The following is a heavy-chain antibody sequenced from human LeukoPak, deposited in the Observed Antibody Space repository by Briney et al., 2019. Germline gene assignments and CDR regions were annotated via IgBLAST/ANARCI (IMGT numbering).Heavy chain of an antibody. J-gene: IGHJ4*02. CDR1: GFTVINYA. CDR2: ISGNGGST. Sequence: GGSLRLSCAASGFTVINYAMSWVRQAPGRGLQWVSAISGNGGSTFYADSVKGRFTISRDNSKNTLYLQMTSLRAEDTAVYYCAKARNGDPPYYFDYWGQGTLVTVSS. D-gene: IGHD4-17*01. V-gene: IGHV3-23*01. CDR3: AKARNGDPPYYFDY.